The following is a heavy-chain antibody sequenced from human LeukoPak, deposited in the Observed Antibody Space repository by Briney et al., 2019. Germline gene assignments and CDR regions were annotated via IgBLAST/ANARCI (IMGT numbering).Heavy chain of an antibody. Sequence: SETLSLTCTVSGGSISSYYWSWIRQPAGKGLEWIGRIYTSGSTNYNPSLKSRVTMSVDTSKNQFSLKLSSVTAADTAVYYCARVNYGDSTGYYYYGMDVWGQGTTVTVSS. D-gene: IGHD4-17*01. J-gene: IGHJ6*02. CDR3: ARVNYGDSTGYYYYGMDV. V-gene: IGHV4-4*07. CDR1: GGSISSYY. CDR2: IYTSGST.